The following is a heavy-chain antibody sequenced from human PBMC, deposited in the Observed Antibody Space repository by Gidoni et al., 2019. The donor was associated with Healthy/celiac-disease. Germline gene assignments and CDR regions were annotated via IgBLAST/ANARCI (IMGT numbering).Heavy chain of an antibody. CDR1: CFTFGSYD. CDR3: ARAPLGVDNYYYYMDV. J-gene: IGHJ6*03. V-gene: IGHV3-30*04. D-gene: IGHD3-10*01. CDR2: ISYDGSNQ. Sequence: QVQLVESGGGVVQPGRSLRLSCAASCFTFGSYDRHWVRQDPAQGLGWVAVISYDGSNQYYADSVKGRFTISRDNSKNTLYLQMNSLRAEDTAVYYCARAPLGVDNYYYYMDVWGKGTTVTVSS.